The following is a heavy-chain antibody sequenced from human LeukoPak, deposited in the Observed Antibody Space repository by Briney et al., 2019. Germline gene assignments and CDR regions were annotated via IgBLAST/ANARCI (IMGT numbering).Heavy chain of an antibody. Sequence: SETLSLTCTVSGGSINSYYWSWIRQPAGKGLEWIGRIYSSGSTNYNPSLKSRVSKSVDTSKNQFSLTLTSVTAADTAVYYCARGGKATVVTMWGQGILVTVSS. CDR3: ARGGKATVVTM. CDR1: GGSINSYY. J-gene: IGHJ4*02. V-gene: IGHV4-4*07. D-gene: IGHD4-23*01. CDR2: IYSSGST.